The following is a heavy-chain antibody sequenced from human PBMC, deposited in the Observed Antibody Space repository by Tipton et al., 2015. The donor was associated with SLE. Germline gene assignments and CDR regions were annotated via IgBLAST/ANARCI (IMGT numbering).Heavy chain of an antibody. J-gene: IGHJ4*02. CDR2: ISNRETT. CDR3: AGAWQGYCSGGTCYVLDY. D-gene: IGHD2-15*01. Sequence: TLSLTCTVSWASISSHYWSWIRQAPGKGLEWIGYISNRETTRHNPPLQSRVTISLDTSKTQFSLKLRSVTAADTAVYYCAGAWQGYCSGGTCYVLDYWGQGTLVTVSS. CDR1: WASISSHY. V-gene: IGHV4-59*11.